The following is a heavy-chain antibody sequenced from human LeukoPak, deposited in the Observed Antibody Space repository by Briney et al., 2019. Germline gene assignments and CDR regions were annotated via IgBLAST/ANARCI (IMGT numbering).Heavy chain of an antibody. CDR2: INHRATT. V-gene: IGHV4-34*01. J-gene: IGHJ4*02. D-gene: IGHD5-18*01. CDR1: GGSFSGYF. Sequence: PSETLSLTCAVYGGSFSGYFWTGSRQPPGKGLEWMGEINHRATTDYNPSLKSRVSLSVDTSKNQCSLKLTSVTAADTAVYYSARGPKDTSMLMKNYVNFFDMWGQGTLVTVSS. CDR3: ARGPKDTSMLMKNYVNFFDM.